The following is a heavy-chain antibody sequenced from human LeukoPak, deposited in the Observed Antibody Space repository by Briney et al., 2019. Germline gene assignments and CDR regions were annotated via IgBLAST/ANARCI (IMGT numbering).Heavy chain of an antibody. CDR3: AKGTSGYDLSGDFDY. V-gene: IGHV3-20*04. D-gene: IGHD5-12*01. Sequence: GGSLRLSCVGSGFTFRSHAMSWVRQAPEKGLEFVSGIYENGGTTYYADSVKGRFTISRDNAKNSLYLQMNSLRAEDTALYYCAKGTSGYDLSGDFDYWGQGTLVTVSS. J-gene: IGHJ4*02. CDR1: GFTFRSHA. CDR2: IYENGGTT.